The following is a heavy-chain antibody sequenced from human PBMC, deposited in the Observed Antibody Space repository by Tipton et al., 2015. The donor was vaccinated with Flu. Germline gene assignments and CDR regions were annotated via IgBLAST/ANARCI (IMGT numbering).Heavy chain of an antibody. Sequence: TLSLTCTVSGGSISSYYWSCIRQPAEKGLEWIRRIYTSGSTNYYPPLNSRVTMSVDTSKNQFSLKLSSVTAADTAVCYYAGDDGGSIIGNLWGRGTLVTVSS. J-gene: IGHJ2*01. CDR3: AGDDGGSIIGNL. V-gene: IGHV4-4*07. CDR2: IYTSGST. CDR1: GGSISSYY. D-gene: IGHD2-15*01.